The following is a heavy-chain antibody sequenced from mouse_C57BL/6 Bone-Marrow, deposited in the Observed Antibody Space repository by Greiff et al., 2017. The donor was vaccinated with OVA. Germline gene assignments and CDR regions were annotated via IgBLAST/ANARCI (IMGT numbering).Heavy chain of an antibody. CDR3: TRSGYYGSRRGYWYFDV. J-gene: IGHJ1*03. D-gene: IGHD1-1*01. V-gene: IGHV1-84*01. CDR1: GYTFTDYY. Sequence: QVQLQQSGPELVKPGASVKISCKASGYTFTDYYINWVKQRPGQGLEWIGWIYPGSGNTKYNEKFKGKATLTVDTSSSTAYMQLSSLTSEDSAVYCWTRSGYYGSRRGYWYFDVWGTGTTVTVSS. CDR2: IYPGSGNT.